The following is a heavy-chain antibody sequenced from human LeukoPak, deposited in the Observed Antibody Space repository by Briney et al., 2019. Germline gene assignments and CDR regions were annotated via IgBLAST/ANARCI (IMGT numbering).Heavy chain of an antibody. CDR2: IKQDGSEK. CDR3: ARDREYYYDSSGYALDY. Sequence: GGSLRLSCAASGFTFSSYWMSWVRQAPGKGLEWVANIKQDGSEKYYVDSVKGRFTISRDNAKNSLYLQMNSLRAEDTAVYYCARDREYYYDSSGYALDYWGQGTLVTVSS. D-gene: IGHD3-22*01. V-gene: IGHV3-7*01. CDR1: GFTFSSYW. J-gene: IGHJ4*02.